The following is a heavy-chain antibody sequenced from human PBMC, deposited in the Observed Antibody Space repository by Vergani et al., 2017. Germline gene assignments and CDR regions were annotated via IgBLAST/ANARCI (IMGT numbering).Heavy chain of an antibody. V-gene: IGHV5-10-1*01. Sequence: EVQLVQSGADVKKPGESLRISCKGSGYIFTSYWISWVRQMPGKGLEWMGRIDPSDSYTNYSPSFQGHVTISADKSISTAYLQWSRLKASDTAMYYCARQVAVAXKWWGTYYYYGMDVWGQGTTVTVSS. CDR1: GYIFTSYW. J-gene: IGHJ6*02. CDR3: ARQVAVAXKWWGTYYYYGMDV. D-gene: IGHD6-19*01. CDR2: IDPSDSYT.